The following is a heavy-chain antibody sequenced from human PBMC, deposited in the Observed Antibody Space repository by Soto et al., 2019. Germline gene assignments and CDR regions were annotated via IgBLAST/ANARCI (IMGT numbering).Heavy chain of an antibody. CDR3: ARDRKGSNGLTDY. J-gene: IGHJ4*02. D-gene: IGHD3-9*01. CDR2: INHSGST. V-gene: IGHV4-34*01. CDR1: GGSINDFY. Sequence: SETLSLTCTVSGGSINDFYWSRTRQPPGKGLEWIGEINHSGSTNYNPSLKSRVTISVDTYKNQFSLNLSSVTAADTAMYYRARDRKGSNGLTDYWGQGALVTVSS.